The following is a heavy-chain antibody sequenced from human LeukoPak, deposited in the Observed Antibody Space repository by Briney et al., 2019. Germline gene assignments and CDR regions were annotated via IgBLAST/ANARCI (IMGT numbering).Heavy chain of an antibody. CDR3: TREAVTANGFFDY. CDR2: IKSKTDGGTT. Sequence: GGSLRLSCAASGFTFSNAWMTWVRQAPGKGLEWVGRIKSKTDGGTTDYAAPVKGRFTISRDDSKNTLYLQMNSLKTEDTAVYYCTREAVTANGFFDYWGQGTLVTVSS. V-gene: IGHV3-15*01. J-gene: IGHJ4*02. CDR1: GFTFSNAW. D-gene: IGHD2-21*02.